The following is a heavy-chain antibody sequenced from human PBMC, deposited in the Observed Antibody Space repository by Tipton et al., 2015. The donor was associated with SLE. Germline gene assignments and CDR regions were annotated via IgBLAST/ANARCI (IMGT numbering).Heavy chain of an antibody. D-gene: IGHD2-21*01. CDR3: ARLSLAPPGIAGAFDI. CDR1: GYSISSGYY. CDR2: IHHSGTT. Sequence: TLSLTCGVSGYSISSGYYWGWIRQTPGKGLEWIGSIHHSGTTNYTPSLKSRVTISRDTSKNRFSLKLSSVTAADTAVYYCARLSLAPPGIAGAFDIWGQGTMVTVSS. J-gene: IGHJ3*02. V-gene: IGHV4-38-2*01.